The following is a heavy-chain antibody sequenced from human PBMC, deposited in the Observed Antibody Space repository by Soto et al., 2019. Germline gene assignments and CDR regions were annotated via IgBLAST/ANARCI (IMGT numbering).Heavy chain of an antibody. V-gene: IGHV5-51*01. CDR3: TRQHGSGSYYTFDF. CDR1: GYTFTTSW. D-gene: IGHD3-10*01. Sequence: GESLKISCKASGYTFTTSWIAWVRQMPGQGLEWMGIIYPGDSDTRYSPSFQGHVSISADKSTSTAYLQWTILEASDSGIYYCTRQHGSGSYYTFDFRGQGTRVTVSS. J-gene: IGHJ4*02. CDR2: IYPGDSDT.